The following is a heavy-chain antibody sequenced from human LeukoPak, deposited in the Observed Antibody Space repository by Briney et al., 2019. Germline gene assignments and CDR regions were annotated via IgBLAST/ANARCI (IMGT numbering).Heavy chain of an antibody. CDR2: IRYDGSNK. CDR1: GFTFSSYG. Sequence: GGSLRLSCAASGFTFSSYGMHWVRQAPGKGLEWVAFIRYDGSNKYYADSVKGRFTISRDNSKSTLYLQMNSLRAEDTAVYYCAKDRGVVITPTDYWGQGTLVTVSS. CDR3: AKDRGVVITPTDY. J-gene: IGHJ4*02. D-gene: IGHD3-3*01. V-gene: IGHV3-30*02.